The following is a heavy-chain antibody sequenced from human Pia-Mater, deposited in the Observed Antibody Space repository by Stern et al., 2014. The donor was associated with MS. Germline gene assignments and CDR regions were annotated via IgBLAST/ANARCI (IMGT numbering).Heavy chain of an antibody. V-gene: IGHV4-30-4*01. J-gene: IGHJ4*02. Sequence: QVQLQESGPGLVKPSQTLSLTCAVSGGSISSGEHYWSWIRQSPGKGLEWIGYIHYSGTTYYNPSLKSRVSMSVDTSKNQFSLKLSSVTAADTAVYYCSRDADAYSLVFGYWGRGTLVTVSS. CDR1: GGSISSGEHY. CDR2: IHYSGTT. CDR3: SRDADAYSLVFGY. D-gene: IGHD5-24*01.